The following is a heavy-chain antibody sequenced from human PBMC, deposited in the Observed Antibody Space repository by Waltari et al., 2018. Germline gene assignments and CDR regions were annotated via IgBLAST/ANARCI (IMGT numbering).Heavy chain of an antibody. D-gene: IGHD3-22*01. V-gene: IGHV3-23*01. Sequence: EVQLLESGGGLVQPGGSLRLSCAASGFTFSSYAMSWVRPAPGKGLEWVSAISGSGGSTYYADSVKGRFTISRDNSKNTLYLQMNSLRAEDTAVYYCAKDLYYYDSSGYYLLEYWGQGTLVTVSS. CDR2: ISGSGGST. J-gene: IGHJ4*02. CDR1: GFTFSSYA. CDR3: AKDLYYYDSSGYYLLEY.